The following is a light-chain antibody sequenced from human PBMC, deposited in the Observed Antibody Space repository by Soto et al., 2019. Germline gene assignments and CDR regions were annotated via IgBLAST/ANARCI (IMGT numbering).Light chain of an antibody. V-gene: IGKV3-15*01. CDR2: AAS. J-gene: IGKJ1*01. CDR3: QQHNTWPWT. Sequence: EMVMTQSPATLSVSPGERATLSCRASRSVSSKLAWYQQKPGQAPRLLIYAASTRATSIPARFSGSGSGTEFTLTISSLQSEDFAVYFCQQHNTWPWTFGQGTKVEIK. CDR1: RSVSSK.